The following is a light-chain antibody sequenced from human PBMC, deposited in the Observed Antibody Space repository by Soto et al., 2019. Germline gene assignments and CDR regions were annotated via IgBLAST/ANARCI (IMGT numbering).Light chain of an antibody. Sequence: EVVLTQSPGTLSLSPGERATLSCRASQSVSSASLAWYQQKPGQAPRLLIYGASGRATGIPDRLSGSGSGTDFTLTITRLEPEDFAVYYCQHFGSSSITFGQGKRLEIK. J-gene: IGKJ5*01. CDR3: QHFGSSSIT. CDR1: QSVSSAS. V-gene: IGKV3-20*01. CDR2: GAS.